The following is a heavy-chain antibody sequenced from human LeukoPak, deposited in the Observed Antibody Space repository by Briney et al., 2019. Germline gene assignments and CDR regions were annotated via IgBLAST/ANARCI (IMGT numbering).Heavy chain of an antibody. V-gene: IGHV3-30*02. J-gene: IGHJ4*02. D-gene: IGHD2-2*01. Sequence: GGSLRLSCAASGFTFSSYGMHWVRQAPGKGLEWVAFIRYDGSNKYYADSVKGRFTISRDNSKNTLYLQMNSLRAEDTAVYYCAKDIVVVPAAIDRGDYWGQGTLVTVSS. CDR1: GFTFSSYG. CDR3: AKDIVVVPAAIDRGDY. CDR2: IRYDGSNK.